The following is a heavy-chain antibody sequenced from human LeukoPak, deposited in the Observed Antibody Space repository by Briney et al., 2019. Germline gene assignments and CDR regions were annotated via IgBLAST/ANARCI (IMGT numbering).Heavy chain of an antibody. V-gene: IGHV4-38-2*01. CDR1: GYSISSGYY. D-gene: IGHD1-26*01. CDR3: ARLWSGGSGSRRVDFDY. CDR2: MYHSGST. J-gene: IGHJ4*02. Sequence: SETLSLTCAVSGYSISSGYYWGWMRQPPVKRLEWVGSMYHSGSTYYNPSLKSRVTISVDTSNNQFSLKLSSVTAADTAVYYCARLWSGGSGSRRVDFDYWGQGTLVTVSS.